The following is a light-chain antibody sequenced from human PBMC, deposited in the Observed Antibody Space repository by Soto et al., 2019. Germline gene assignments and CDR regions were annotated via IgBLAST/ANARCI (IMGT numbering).Light chain of an antibody. V-gene: IGKV1-9*01. CDR2: AAS. J-gene: IGKJ5*01. Sequence: DIQLTQSPSFLSAFVGDRVTITCRASQGIGSHLVWYQQKPGKAPNLLIYAASTLQSGVPSRFSGSVSGKVFTLTISSLQAEDFATYYCQQRDSYPIIFGQGTRLEIK. CDR1: QGIGSH. CDR3: QQRDSYPII.